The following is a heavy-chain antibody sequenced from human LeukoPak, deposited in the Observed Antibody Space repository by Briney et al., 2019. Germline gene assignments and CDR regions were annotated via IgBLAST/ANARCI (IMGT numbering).Heavy chain of an antibody. D-gene: IGHD7-27*01. V-gene: IGHV3-11*01. CDR2: ISSSGSTI. CDR1: GFTFSDYY. Sequence: GGSLRLSCAASGFTFSDYYMNWIRQAPGKGLECISYISSSGSTIYYVDSVKGRFTISRDNAKNSLYLQMNSLRAEDTAVYYCARRPPTSWGLDYWGQGTLVTVSS. J-gene: IGHJ4*02. CDR3: ARRPPTSWGLDY.